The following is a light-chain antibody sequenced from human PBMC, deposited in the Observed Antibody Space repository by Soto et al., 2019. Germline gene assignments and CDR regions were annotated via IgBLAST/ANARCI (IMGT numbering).Light chain of an antibody. Sequence: EIVMTQSPATLSVSPGEGATLSCRASQSVSTHLAWYQQKPGQAPRLLIYGASTRAAGIPARFSGSGSGTDFTLTITSLQSEDFGVYYCHQHNNWWTFGQGTKVDI. CDR1: QSVSTH. CDR2: GAS. J-gene: IGKJ1*01. V-gene: IGKV3-15*01. CDR3: HQHNNWWT.